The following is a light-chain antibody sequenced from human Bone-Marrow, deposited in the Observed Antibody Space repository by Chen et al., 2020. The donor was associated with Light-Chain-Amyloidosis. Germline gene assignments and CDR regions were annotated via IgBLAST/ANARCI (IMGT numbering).Light chain of an antibody. V-gene: IGLV1-40*01. CDR3: QSYDNSLSGNFV. J-gene: IGLJ1*01. CDR2: GNS. Sequence: QSVLPQPPSLSGAPGPRVTIPCPGSNSTIGASYDVHWYQPLPGTAPKLLIYGNSNRPSGVPDRFSGSKSDTSASLAITGRQAEDEADYYCQSYDNSLSGNFVFGTGTKVTVL. CDR1: NSTIGASYD.